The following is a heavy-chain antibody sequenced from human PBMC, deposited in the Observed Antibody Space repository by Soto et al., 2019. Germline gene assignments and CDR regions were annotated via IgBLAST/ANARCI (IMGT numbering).Heavy chain of an antibody. CDR3: ASTPPTYYDFWSGYYTPYYYYGMDV. Sequence: ASVNVSCKASGYTFTGYYMHWVRQAPGQGLEWMGWISAYSGNTDYAQKFQGRVTMTRNTSISTAYMELNSLRSEDTAVYYCASTPPTYYDFWSGYYTPYYYYGMDVWGQGTTVTVSS. D-gene: IGHD3-3*01. J-gene: IGHJ6*02. CDR2: ISAYSGNT. V-gene: IGHV1-8*02. CDR1: GYTFTGYY.